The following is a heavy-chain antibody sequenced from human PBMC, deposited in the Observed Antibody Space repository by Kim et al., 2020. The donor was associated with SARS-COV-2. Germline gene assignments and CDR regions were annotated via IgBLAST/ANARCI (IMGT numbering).Heavy chain of an antibody. D-gene: IGHD6-13*01. CDR3: ARHGSSYEYFFDY. Sequence: SETLSLTCSVSGAFVTTHYWSWIRQPPGKGLEWIGYFYYTGNINYNPSLKSRVTISGDTSKNQFSLKLSSVTAADTALYYCARHGSSYEYFFDYWGQGSLVSVSS. CDR2: FYYTGNI. V-gene: IGHV4-59*02. CDR1: GAFVTTHY. J-gene: IGHJ4*02.